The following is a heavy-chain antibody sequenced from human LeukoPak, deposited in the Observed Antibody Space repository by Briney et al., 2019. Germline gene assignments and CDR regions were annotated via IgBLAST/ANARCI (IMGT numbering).Heavy chain of an antibody. CDR3: ARGWSDNWNDGSLYDY. CDR2: IYYSGST. V-gene: IGHV4-59*01. CDR1: GGSIRSYY. J-gene: IGHJ4*02. Sequence: SETLSLTCTVSGGSIRSYYWSWIRQPPGKGPEWIGYIYYSGSTNYNPSLKSRVTISVDTSKNQFSLKLSSVTAADTAVYYCARGWSDNWNDGSLYDYWGQGTLVTVSS. D-gene: IGHD1-20*01.